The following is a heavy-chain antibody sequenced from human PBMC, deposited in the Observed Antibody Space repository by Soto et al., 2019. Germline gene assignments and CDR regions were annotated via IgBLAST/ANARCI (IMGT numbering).Heavy chain of an antibody. V-gene: IGHV1-18*01. J-gene: IGHJ4*02. D-gene: IGHD1-26*01. Sequence: QVQLVQSGAEVKKPGASVKVSCKASGYTFTSYGISWVRQSPGQGLEGMGWISAYNGNTNYAQKLQGRVTMTTDTSTSTAYLELRRLRSDDTAVYYCARDTHSVSYYDFDYWGQGTLVTVSS. CDR3: ARDTHSVSYYDFDY. CDR1: GYTFTSYG. CDR2: ISAYNGNT.